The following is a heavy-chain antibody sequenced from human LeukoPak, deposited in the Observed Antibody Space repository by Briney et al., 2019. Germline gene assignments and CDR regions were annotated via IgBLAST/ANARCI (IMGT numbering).Heavy chain of an antibody. CDR1: GGTFSSYA. V-gene: IGHV1-18*01. CDR2: ITTYNGNT. D-gene: IGHD6-13*01. Sequence: ASVKVSCKASGGTFSSYAISWARQAPGQGLEWMGWITTYNGNTNYAQKLQGRVTMTTDTSTSTAYMELRSLRSDDAAVYYCARSRLIAAAGTGDYWGQGTLVTVSS. CDR3: ARSRLIAAAGTGDY. J-gene: IGHJ4*02.